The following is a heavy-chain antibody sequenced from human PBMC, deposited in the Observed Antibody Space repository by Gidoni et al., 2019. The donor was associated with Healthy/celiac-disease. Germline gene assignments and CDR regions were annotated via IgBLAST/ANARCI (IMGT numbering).Heavy chain of an antibody. CDR3: ARDGGSGPRTLGY. V-gene: IGHV3-33*01. CDR2: IWYDGSNK. Sequence: QVQLVESGGGVVQPGRCLRLSCDASGCTFSSYGLHWVRPAPGKGLEWVAVIWYDGSNKYYADSVKGRFTMSRDNSKNTLYLQMNSLRAEDTAVYYCARDGGSGPRTLGYWGQGTLVTVSS. J-gene: IGHJ4*02. D-gene: IGHD3-10*01. CDR1: GCTFSSYG.